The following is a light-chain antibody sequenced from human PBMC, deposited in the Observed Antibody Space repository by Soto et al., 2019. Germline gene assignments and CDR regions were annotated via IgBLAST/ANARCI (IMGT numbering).Light chain of an antibody. V-gene: IGLV1-44*01. CDR1: SSKIGSNT. J-gene: IGLJ2*01. Sequence: QSVLTQPPSASGTPGQRVTISCSGSSSKIGSNTVNWYQQLPGTAPKLLIYSNNQRPSGVSDRFLGYKCGTSASLAISGLXXXXXXDXYCAAWXXXLXXXVFGXGT. CDR2: SNN. CDR3: AAWXXXLXXXV.